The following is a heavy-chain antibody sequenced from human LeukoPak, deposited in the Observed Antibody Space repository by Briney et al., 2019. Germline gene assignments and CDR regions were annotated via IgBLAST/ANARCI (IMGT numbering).Heavy chain of an antibody. Sequence: GASVKVSCKASGYTFTSYDINWVRQATGQGLEWMGWMNPNSGNTGYAQKFQGRVTTTRNTSISTAYMELSSLRSEDTAVYYCARVEGYCSGGSCYRRPPGDYWGQGTLVTVSS. CDR3: ARVEGYCSGGSCYRRPPGDY. J-gene: IGHJ4*02. CDR1: GYTFTSYD. V-gene: IGHV1-8*01. D-gene: IGHD2-15*01. CDR2: MNPNSGNT.